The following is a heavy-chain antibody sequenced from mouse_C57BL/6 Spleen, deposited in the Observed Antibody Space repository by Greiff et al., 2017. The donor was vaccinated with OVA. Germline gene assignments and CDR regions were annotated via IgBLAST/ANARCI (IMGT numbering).Heavy chain of an antibody. CDR1: GFTFSDYG. CDR3: ARRDGFLFAY. V-gene: IGHV5-17*01. CDR2: ISSVSSTI. J-gene: IGHJ3*01. D-gene: IGHD2-3*01. Sequence: EVKLVESGGGLVKPGGSLKLSCAASGFTFSDYGMHWVRQAPEKGLEWVAYISSVSSTIYYADTVKGRFTISRDNAKNTLFLQMTSLRSEDTAMYYCARRDGFLFAYWGQGTLVTVSA.